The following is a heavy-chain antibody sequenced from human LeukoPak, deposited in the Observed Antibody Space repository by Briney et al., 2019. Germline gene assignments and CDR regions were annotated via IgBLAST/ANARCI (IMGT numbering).Heavy chain of an antibody. J-gene: IGHJ6*03. V-gene: IGHV4-4*07. D-gene: IGHD4-17*01. CDR1: GDSISSYY. CDR2: IYTSGST. Sequence: SETLSLTCAVSGDSISSYYWSWIREPAGKGLEWIGRIYTSGSTNYHPSLKSRVTISVDKSKNQFSLKLSSVTAADTAVYYCARDRTTVTTYYSYSYMDVWGKGTTVTVSS. CDR3: ARDRTTVTTYYSYSYMDV.